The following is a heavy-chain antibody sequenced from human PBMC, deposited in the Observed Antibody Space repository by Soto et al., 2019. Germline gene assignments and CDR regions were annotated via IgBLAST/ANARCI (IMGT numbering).Heavy chain of an antibody. CDR1: GVTFTDNA. D-gene: IGHD6-19*01. Sequence: GGSLRLSCTVSGVTFTDNAMMWVRQAPGKGLEWVSSISGYSGTPNDADSVNGRFFISRDVSKSTVYLHLDTLRPEDKAVYYCGRDRMAASGWYAPAYWGRGTLVTVSS. CDR3: GRDRMAASGWYAPAY. CDR2: ISGYSGTP. V-gene: IGHV3-23*01. J-gene: IGHJ4*02.